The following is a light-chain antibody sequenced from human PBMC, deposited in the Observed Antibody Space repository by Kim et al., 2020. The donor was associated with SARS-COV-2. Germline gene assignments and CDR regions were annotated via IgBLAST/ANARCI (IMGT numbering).Light chain of an antibody. V-gene: IGKV3-20*01. CDR3: QQYVSSSWT. J-gene: IGKJ1*01. CDR2: GAS. Sequence: EIVLTQSPGTVSLSPGERATLSCRASQSLTTNYLAWYQQKPGQAPTLLIYGASSRATNIPDRFSGSGSGTDFTLTISRLEPEDFAVYFCQQYVSSSWTFGQGTKVEI. CDR1: QSLTTNY.